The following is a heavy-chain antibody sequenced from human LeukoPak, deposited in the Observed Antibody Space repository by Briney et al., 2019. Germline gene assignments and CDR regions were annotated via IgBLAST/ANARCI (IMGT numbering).Heavy chain of an antibody. V-gene: IGHV4-59*01. CDR2: VYHCGTP. CDR3: ARHTYNSGWLWYFDL. J-gene: IGHJ2*01. CDR1: GGTITRYY. D-gene: IGHD6-19*01. Sequence: SETLSLTCSVSGGTITRYYWSWIRQPPGKGLEWIGFVYHCGTPKYDPSLKSRVTISLDTSNNQFSLRLTSVTAADTAVYYCARHTYNSGWLWYFDLWGRGTLVTVSS.